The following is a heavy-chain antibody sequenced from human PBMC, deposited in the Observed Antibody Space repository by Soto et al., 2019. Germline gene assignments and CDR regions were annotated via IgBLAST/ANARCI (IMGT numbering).Heavy chain of an antibody. D-gene: IGHD6-13*01. Sequence: LRLSCAASGFTFDDYAMHWVRQVPGKGLEWVSGINWNSGSIGYGDSVKGRFAISRDNAKNSLHLQMNSLSAEDTAFYYCVKDESINWYSGHFRHRRQGTLVTVSS. CDR3: VKDESINWYSGHFRH. V-gene: IGHV3-9*01. CDR2: INWNSGSI. CDR1: GFTFDDYA. J-gene: IGHJ1*01.